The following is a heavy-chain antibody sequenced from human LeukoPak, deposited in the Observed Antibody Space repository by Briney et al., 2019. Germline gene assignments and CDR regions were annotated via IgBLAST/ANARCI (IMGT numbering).Heavy chain of an antibody. V-gene: IGHV3-23*01. CDR2: ISGGGSNT. J-gene: IGHJ4*02. D-gene: IGHD4-23*01. CDR1: GFTFSTYA. Sequence: SGGSLRLSCAASGFTFSTYAMTWLRQAPGQGLDWVSAISGGGSNTYYAVSVKGRFTISRDNSKNTLYLQMNSLRAEDTAVYYCAKVFESVVTPNDYWGQGTLVTVSS. CDR3: AKVFESVVTPNDY.